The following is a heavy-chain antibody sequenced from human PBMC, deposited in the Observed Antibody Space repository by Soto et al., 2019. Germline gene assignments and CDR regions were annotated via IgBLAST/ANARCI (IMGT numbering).Heavy chain of an antibody. CDR2: IYYSGST. V-gene: IGHV4-59*01. CDR1: GGSISSYY. D-gene: IGHD3-10*01. Sequence: SETLSLTCTVSGGSISSYYWSWIRQPPGKGLEWIGYIYYSGSTNYNPSLKSRVTISVDTSKNHFSLKLSSVTAADTAVYYCARGVRGASVFDPWGQGTLVTVSS. CDR3: ARGVRGASVFDP. J-gene: IGHJ5*02.